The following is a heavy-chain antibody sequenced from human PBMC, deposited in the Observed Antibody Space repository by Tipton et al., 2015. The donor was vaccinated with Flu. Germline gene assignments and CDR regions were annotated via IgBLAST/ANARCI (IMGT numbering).Heavy chain of an antibody. D-gene: IGHD3/OR15-3a*01. V-gene: IGHV3-9*01. J-gene: IGHJ3*01. Sequence: SLRLSCTASGFTFEDYAMHWVRQAPGKGLEWVSGVNGKSDSFGYADSVMGRFTISRDNARNSLYLQMDSLRVEDTAFYYCVKDIGAEDYAFDVWGQGAMVTVSS. CDR1: GFTFEDYA. CDR2: VNGKSDSF. CDR3: VKDIGAEDYAFDV.